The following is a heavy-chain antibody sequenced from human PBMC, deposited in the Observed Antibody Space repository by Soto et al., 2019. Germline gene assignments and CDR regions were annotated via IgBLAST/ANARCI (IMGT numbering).Heavy chain of an antibody. Sequence: GGSLRLSCAASGFTFSSYAMHWVRQAPGKGLEWVAVISYDGSNKYYADSVKGRFTISRDNSKNTLYLQMNSLRAEDTAVYYCARDPRRLNSITILPVDYWGQGTLVTVSS. CDR1: GFTFSSYA. CDR3: ARDPRRLNSITILPVDY. D-gene: IGHD3-9*01. J-gene: IGHJ4*02. V-gene: IGHV3-30-3*01. CDR2: ISYDGSNK.